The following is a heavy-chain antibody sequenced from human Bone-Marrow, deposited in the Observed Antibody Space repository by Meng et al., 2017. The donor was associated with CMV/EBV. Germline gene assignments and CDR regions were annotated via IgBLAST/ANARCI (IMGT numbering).Heavy chain of an antibody. CDR1: GYTFTRYD. D-gene: IGHD6-6*01. CDR3: ARGRIAARAYYGMDV. CDR2: IDPNSGNT. V-gene: IGHV1-8*01. Sequence: ASVKVSCKASGYTFTRYDIIWVRQATGQGLEWMGRIDPNSGNTGYAQKFQGRVTMTRNTSKSTAYMELSSLRSEDTAVYYCARGRIAARAYYGMDVWGQGTTVTVSS. J-gene: IGHJ6*02.